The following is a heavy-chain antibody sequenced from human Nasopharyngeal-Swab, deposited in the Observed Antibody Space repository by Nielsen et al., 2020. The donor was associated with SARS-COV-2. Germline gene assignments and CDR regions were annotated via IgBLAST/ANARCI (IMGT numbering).Heavy chain of an antibody. Sequence: GGSLRLSCAASGFTFSSYRMNWVRQAPGKGLEWVANIKQDGSEKYYVDSVKGRFTISRDNAKNSLYLQMNSLRAEDTAVYYCARDGQSRTNWFDPWGQGTVVTVSS. V-gene: IGHV3-7*01. CDR3: ARDGQSRTNWFDP. D-gene: IGHD2-8*01. CDR2: IKQDGSEK. CDR1: GFTFSSYR. J-gene: IGHJ5*02.